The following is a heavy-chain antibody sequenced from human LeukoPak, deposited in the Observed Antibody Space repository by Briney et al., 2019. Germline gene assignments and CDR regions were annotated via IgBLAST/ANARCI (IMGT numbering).Heavy chain of an antibody. D-gene: IGHD1-26*01. CDR2: LYSGGST. Sequence: PGGSLRLSCIASGFTVTTNDMSWVRQAPGKGLEWVSFLYSGGSTYYADSVKGRFTISRDNSKNTLYLQMNRLRVEDTSVYYCAKDGAWEIMEGSFDYWGQGTLVTVSS. V-gene: IGHV3-53*05. CDR3: AKDGAWEIMEGSFDY. CDR1: GFTVTTND. J-gene: IGHJ4*02.